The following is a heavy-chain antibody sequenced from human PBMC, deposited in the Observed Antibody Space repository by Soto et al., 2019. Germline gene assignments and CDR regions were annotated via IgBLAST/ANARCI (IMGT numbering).Heavy chain of an antibody. Sequence: QLQLQESGPGLVKPWETLSLTCTVSGGSISSSSYYWGWIRQPPGKGLEWIGSIYYSGSTYYNPSLKSRVTISVDTSKNQFSLKLSSVTAADTAVYYCAVNPPHYFDYWGQGTLVTVSS. J-gene: IGHJ4*02. V-gene: IGHV4-39*01. CDR3: AVNPPHYFDY. CDR1: GGSISSSSYY. CDR2: IYYSGST.